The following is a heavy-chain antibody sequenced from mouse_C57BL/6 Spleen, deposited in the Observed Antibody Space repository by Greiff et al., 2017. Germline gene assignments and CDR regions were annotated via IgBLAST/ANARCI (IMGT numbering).Heavy chain of an antibody. V-gene: IGHV5-6*02. J-gene: IGHJ3*01. CDR2: ISSGGSYT. D-gene: IGHD4-1*01. CDR1: GLTFSSYG. Sequence: EVMLVESGGDLVKPGGSLKLSCAASGLTFSSYGMSWVRQTPDKRLEWVATISSGGSYTYYPDSVKGRFTISRDNAKNTLYLQMSSLKSEDTAMYYCARHEAGTSSGFAYWGQGTLVTVSA. CDR3: ARHEAGTSSGFAY.